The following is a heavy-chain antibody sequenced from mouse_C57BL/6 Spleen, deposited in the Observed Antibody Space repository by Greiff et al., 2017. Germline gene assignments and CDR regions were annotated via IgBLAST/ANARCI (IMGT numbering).Heavy chain of an antibody. CDR2: ISSGGDYI. Sequence: DVKLVESGEGLVKPGGSLKLSCAASGFTFSSYAMSWVRQTPEKRLEWVAYISSGGDYIYYADTVKGRFTISRENARNTLYLQMSSLKSEDTAMYYCTRDPIYYSYDGGAWFAYWGQGTLVTVSA. CDR3: TRDPIYYSYDGGAWFAY. D-gene: IGHD2-12*01. J-gene: IGHJ3*01. CDR1: GFTFSSYA. V-gene: IGHV5-9-1*02.